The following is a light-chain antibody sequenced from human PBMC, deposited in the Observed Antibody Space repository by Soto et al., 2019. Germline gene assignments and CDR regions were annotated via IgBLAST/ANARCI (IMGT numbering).Light chain of an antibody. CDR3: CSYAGSYTWV. CDR2: DVS. Sequence: QSALTQPRSVSGSPGQSVTISCTGTSSDVGGYNFVSWYQQHPGKAPKLMIYDVSKRPSGVPDRISGSKSGNPASLTISGLKAEHEADYYCCSYAGSYTWVFGTGTKLTVL. V-gene: IGLV2-11*01. CDR1: SSDVGGYNF. J-gene: IGLJ1*01.